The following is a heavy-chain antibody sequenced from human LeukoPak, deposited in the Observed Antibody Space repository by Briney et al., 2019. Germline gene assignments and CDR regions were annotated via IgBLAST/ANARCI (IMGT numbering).Heavy chain of an antibody. CDR3: ARDGSHNPSGSYLYYYYYMDV. V-gene: IGHV1-2*02. CDR1: GYTFTGYY. CDR2: INPNSGGT. D-gene: IGHD1-26*01. J-gene: IGHJ6*03. Sequence: ASVKVSCKASGYTFTGYYMHWVRQAPGQGLEWMGWINPNSGGTNYAQKFQGRVTMTRDTSISTAYMELSRLRSGDTAVYYCARDGSHNPSGSYLYYYYYMDVWGKGTTVTISS.